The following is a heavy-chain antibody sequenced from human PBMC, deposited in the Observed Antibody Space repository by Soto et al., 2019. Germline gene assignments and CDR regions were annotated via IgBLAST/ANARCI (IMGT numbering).Heavy chain of an antibody. J-gene: IGHJ3*02. D-gene: IGHD2-2*03. CDR1: GYSFISYW. CDR2: FYPGDSTS. CDR3: ARIIGYCRNNDCSWTFDI. Sequence: LGESLKISCQTSGYSFISYWVAWVRQKPGKGLEWMGTFYPGDSTSTYSPSFQGQVTISVDKSISTAYLHLSSLRASDTAMYYCARIIGYCRNNDCSWTFDIWGQGTMVTVSS. V-gene: IGHV5-51*01.